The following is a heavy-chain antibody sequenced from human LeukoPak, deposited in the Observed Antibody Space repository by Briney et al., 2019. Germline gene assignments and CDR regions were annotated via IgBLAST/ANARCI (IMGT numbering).Heavy chain of an antibody. V-gene: IGHV1-18*01. Sequence: ASVTVSFKASGYTFTSYGISWVRQAPGQGLEWMGWISAYNGNTNYAQKLQGRVTMTTDTSTSTAYMELRSLRSDDTAVYYCARDMALEYCSSTSCYPTYNWFDPWGQGTLVTVSS. J-gene: IGHJ5*02. D-gene: IGHD2-2*01. CDR3: ARDMALEYCSSTSCYPTYNWFDP. CDR1: GYTFTSYG. CDR2: ISAYNGNT.